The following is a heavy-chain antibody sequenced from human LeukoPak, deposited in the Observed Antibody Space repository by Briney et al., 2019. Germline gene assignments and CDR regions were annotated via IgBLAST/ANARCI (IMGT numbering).Heavy chain of an antibody. CDR1: GGSISSYY. J-gene: IGHJ5*02. D-gene: IGHD3-3*01. CDR2: IYYSGST. Sequence: SETLSLTCTVSGGSISSYYWSWIRQPPGKGLEWIGYIYYSGSTNYNPSLKSRVTISVDTSKNQFSLKLSSVTAADTAVYYCARRIGNNYDFWSGNWFDPWGQGTLVTVSS. V-gene: IGHV4-59*01. CDR3: ARRIGNNYDFWSGNWFDP.